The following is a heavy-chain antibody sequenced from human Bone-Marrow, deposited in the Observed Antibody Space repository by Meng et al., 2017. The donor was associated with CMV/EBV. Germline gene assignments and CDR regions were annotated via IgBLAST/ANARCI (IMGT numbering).Heavy chain of an antibody. D-gene: IGHD2-2*02. CDR3: AKDIGCSSTSCYTRLSYYYYGMDV. CDR2: ISWNSGSI. Sequence: SLKISCAASGFTFSSYSMNWVRQAPGKGLEWVSGISWNSGSIDYADSVKGRFTISRDNAKNSLYLQMNSLRAEDTALYYCAKDIGCSSTSCYTRLSYYYYGMDVWGQGTTVTVSS. V-gene: IGHV3-9*01. J-gene: IGHJ6*02. CDR1: GFTFSSYS.